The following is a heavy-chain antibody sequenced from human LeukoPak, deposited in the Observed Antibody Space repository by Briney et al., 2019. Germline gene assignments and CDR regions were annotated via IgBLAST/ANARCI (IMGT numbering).Heavy chain of an antibody. CDR3: ARSYYYHYYQMDY. J-gene: IGHJ4*02. CDR2: IYYSGST. Sequence: SETLSLTCTVAGDSIITSSYYGAWIRQPPGKGLEWLGSIYYSGSTYYNPSLKSRVTISVDTSKNQFSLNLYSVTAADTAVFYSARSYYYHYYQMDYWGKGTLVTVSS. V-gene: IGHV4-39*01. D-gene: IGHD3-10*01. CDR1: GDSIITSSYY.